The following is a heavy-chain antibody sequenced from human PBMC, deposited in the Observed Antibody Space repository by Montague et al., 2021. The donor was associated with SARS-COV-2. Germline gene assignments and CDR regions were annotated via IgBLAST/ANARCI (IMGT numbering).Heavy chain of an antibody. V-gene: IGHV3-11*01. CDR3: ASPPGIRGREY. J-gene: IGHJ4*02. D-gene: IGHD3-10*01. CDR2: ISSSGTSI. CDR1: GFTFSDYY. Sequence: SLRLSCAASGFTFSDYYMSWIRQAPGKGLEWISYISSSGTSISYADSVKGRVTISMDNAKKFLYLQMNSLRVDDTAVYYCASPPGIRGREYWGQGILVTVSS.